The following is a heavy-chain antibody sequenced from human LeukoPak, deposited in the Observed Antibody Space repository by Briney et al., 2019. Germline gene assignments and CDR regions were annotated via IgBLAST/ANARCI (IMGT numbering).Heavy chain of an antibody. CDR1: GFTFSSYA. Sequence: GGSLRLSCAASGFTFSSYAMSWVRQAPGKGLEWVSAISGSCGSTYYADSVKGRFTISRDNSKNPLYLQMNSLRAEDTAVYYCAKGLQWLVGIDAFDIWGQGTMVTVSS. V-gene: IGHV3-23*01. CDR2: ISGSCGST. J-gene: IGHJ3*02. D-gene: IGHD6-19*01. CDR3: AKGLQWLVGIDAFDI.